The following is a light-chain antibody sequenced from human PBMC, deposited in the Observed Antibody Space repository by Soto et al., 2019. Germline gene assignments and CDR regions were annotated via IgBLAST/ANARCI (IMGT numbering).Light chain of an antibody. CDR1: QSVRSN. Sequence: IVMTQSPATMSVSSGDRVTLSCTARQSVRSNSAWYQQKPGQAPRLLIYGASTRATGIPARFSGSGSGTDFTLTISSLQPEDFATYYCQQSYSTPLTFGGGTKVDIK. CDR3: QQSYSTPLT. V-gene: IGKV3-15*01. CDR2: GAS. J-gene: IGKJ4*01.